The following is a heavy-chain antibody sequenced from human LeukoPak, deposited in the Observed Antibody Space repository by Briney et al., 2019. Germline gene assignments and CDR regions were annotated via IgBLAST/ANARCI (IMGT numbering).Heavy chain of an antibody. Sequence: PGGSLILSCAASGFTFSTYGMNWVRQAPGKGLEWVSYISSVITTVYYADSVKGRFTISRDNARNSLYLQMNSLRDEDTAVYYCARGTYYSDCWGQGTLVTVSS. CDR2: ISSVITTV. CDR1: GFTFSTYG. J-gene: IGHJ4*02. CDR3: ARGTYYSDC. V-gene: IGHV3-48*02.